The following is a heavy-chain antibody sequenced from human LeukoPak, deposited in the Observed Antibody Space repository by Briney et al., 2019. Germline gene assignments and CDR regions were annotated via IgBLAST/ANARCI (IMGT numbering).Heavy chain of an antibody. D-gene: IGHD1-26*01. CDR1: GGSISSGDYY. Sequence: SETLSLTCTVSGGSISSGDYYWSWIRQPPGKGLEWIGYIHYSGSTNYSPSLKSRVTISVDTSENQFSLKLSSVTAADTAVYYCARGWEGPRAFNIWGQGTMVTVSS. CDR3: ARGWEGPRAFNI. CDR2: IHYSGST. V-gene: IGHV4-61*08. J-gene: IGHJ3*02.